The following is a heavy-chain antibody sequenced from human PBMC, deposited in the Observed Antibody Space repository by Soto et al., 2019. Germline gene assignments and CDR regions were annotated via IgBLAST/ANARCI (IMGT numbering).Heavy chain of an antibody. V-gene: IGHV4-39*01. CDR1: VVSISSSTYY. CDR2: MYYTGNK. D-gene: IGHD6-6*01. CDR3: ARRSSSSLGSLFDP. J-gene: IGHJ5*02. Sequence: SETLSLTCTFSVVSISSSTYYCDWIRQPPGKGLEWIGAMYYTGNKNYNPSLESRVTMSVDTSKNQFSLKLSSVTPTDTAVYYCARRSSSSLGSLFDPWGRGILVTVS.